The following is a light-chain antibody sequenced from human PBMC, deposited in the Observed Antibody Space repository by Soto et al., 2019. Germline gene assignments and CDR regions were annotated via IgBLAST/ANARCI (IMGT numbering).Light chain of an antibody. Sequence: QAVVTQSPSASASLGASVKLTCTLSSGHSSYAIAWHQQRPEKGPRYLMKLNSDGSHSKGDGIPDRFSGSSSGAERYLTISSLQSKDEADYYCQTWVTGIQVFGGGTKLTVL. J-gene: IGLJ2*01. V-gene: IGLV4-69*01. CDR2: LNSDGSH. CDR3: QTWVTGIQV. CDR1: SGHSSYA.